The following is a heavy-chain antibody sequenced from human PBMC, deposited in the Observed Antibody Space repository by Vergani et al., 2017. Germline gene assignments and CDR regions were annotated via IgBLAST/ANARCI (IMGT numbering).Heavy chain of an antibody. CDR1: GGSISSGSYY. D-gene: IGHD3-10*01. V-gene: IGHV4-61*02. J-gene: IGHJ6*02. CDR2: IYTSGST. CDR3: ARDWRVPGGYYYGMDV. Sequence: QVQLQESGPGLVKPSQTLSLTCTVSGGSISSGSYYWSWIRQPAGKGLEWIGRIYTSGSTNYNPSLKSRVTISVDTSKNQFSLKLGSVTAADTAVYYCARDWRVPGGYYYGMDVWGQGTTVTVSS.